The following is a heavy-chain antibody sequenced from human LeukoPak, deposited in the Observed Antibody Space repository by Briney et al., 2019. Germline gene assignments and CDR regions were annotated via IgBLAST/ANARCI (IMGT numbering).Heavy chain of an antibody. CDR2: INPNSGGT. CDR1: GYTFTGYY. CDR3: ARVASGSYWGGYYFDY. J-gene: IGHJ4*02. V-gene: IGHV1-2*02. D-gene: IGHD1-26*01. Sequence: ASVKVSCKASGYTFTGYYMHWVRQAPVQGLEWMGWINPNSGGTNYAQKFQGRVTMTRDTSISTAYMELSRLRSDDTAVYYCARVASGSYWGGYYFDYWGQGTLVTVSS.